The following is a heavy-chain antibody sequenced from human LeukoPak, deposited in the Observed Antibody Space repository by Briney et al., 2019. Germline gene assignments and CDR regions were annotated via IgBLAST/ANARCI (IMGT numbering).Heavy chain of an antibody. CDR3: AGPNYYDSRGSYYDY. CDR1: GYTFTNYY. D-gene: IGHD3-22*01. J-gene: IGHJ4*02. Sequence: ASVKVSCKASGYTFTNYYMHWVRQAPGQGLEWMGIINPSGGSTSSSQKFQGRVTMTRDTSTSTVYMELSSLRSEDTAVYYCAGPNYYDSRGSYYDYWGQGTLVTVSS. V-gene: IGHV1-46*01. CDR2: INPSGGST.